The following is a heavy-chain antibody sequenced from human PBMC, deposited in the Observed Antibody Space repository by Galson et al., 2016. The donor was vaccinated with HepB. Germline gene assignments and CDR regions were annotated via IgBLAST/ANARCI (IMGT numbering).Heavy chain of an antibody. V-gene: IGHV6-1*01. Sequence: CAISGDSVSSNSAAWNWIRQSPSRGLEWLGRTYYRSKWYNDYAESVKSRITINPDTSKNQFSLQLHSVTPDDTAFYYCARHGASLLFIDYWGQGIQVTVSS. CDR3: ARHGASLLFIDY. CDR1: GDSVSSNSAA. CDR2: TYYRSKWYN. D-gene: IGHD3-10*01. J-gene: IGHJ4*02.